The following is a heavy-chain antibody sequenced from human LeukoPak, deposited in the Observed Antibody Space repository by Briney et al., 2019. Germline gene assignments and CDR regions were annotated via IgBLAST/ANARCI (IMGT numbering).Heavy chain of an antibody. V-gene: IGHV1-69*02. Sequence: ASVKVSCKASGGTFSSYTISWVRQAPGQGLEWMGRIIPILGIANYAQKLQGRVTITADKSTSTAYMEPSSLRSEDTAVYYCARATRITIFGVVFGWFDPWGQGTLVTVSS. CDR1: GGTFSSYT. J-gene: IGHJ5*02. D-gene: IGHD3-3*01. CDR2: IIPILGIA. CDR3: ARATRITIFGVVFGWFDP.